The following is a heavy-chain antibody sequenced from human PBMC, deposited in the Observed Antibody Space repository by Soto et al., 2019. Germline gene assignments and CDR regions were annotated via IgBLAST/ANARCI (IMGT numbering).Heavy chain of an antibody. CDR1: GGSIGSYY. CDR2: IYYSGST. CDR3: AREGYCGGDCYQPVWYFDL. J-gene: IGHJ2*01. V-gene: IGHV4-59*01. D-gene: IGHD2-21*02. Sequence: QVQLQESGPGLVKPSETLSLTCTVPGGSIGSYYWSWIRQPPGKGLEWIGYIYYSGSTNYNPSLKSRVTMSVDTSKNQFSLKLNSVTAADTAVYYCAREGYCGGDCYQPVWYFDLWGRGTLVTVSS.